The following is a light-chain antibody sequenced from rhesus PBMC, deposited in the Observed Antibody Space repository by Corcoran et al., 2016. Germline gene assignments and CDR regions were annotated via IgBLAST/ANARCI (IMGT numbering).Light chain of an antibody. Sequence: EIVMTQSPATLSLSPGETATISCRTSQSVGGKLAWYQQKPGQAPRLRIYGASRRATGIPDRVSGRGSGTNLPPNISSLEPEDFAVYYCQETRNLFTVGPGTKLDIK. CDR1: QSVGGK. J-gene: IGKJ3*01. V-gene: IGKV3-31*02. CDR2: GAS. CDR3: QETRNLFT.